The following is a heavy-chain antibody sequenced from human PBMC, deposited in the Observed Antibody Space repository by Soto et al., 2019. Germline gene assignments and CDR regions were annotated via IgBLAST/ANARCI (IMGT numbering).Heavy chain of an antibody. CDR1: GGSVSSGSYY. V-gene: IGHV4-61*01. D-gene: IGHD3-10*01. CDR3: ARDGGGLSTGTNWFDP. J-gene: IGHJ5*02. Sequence: NPSETLSLTCTVSGGSVSSGSYYWSWIRQPPGKGLEWIGYIYYSGSTNYNPSLKSRVTISVDTSKNQFSLKLSSVTAADTAVYYCARDGGGLSTGTNWFDPWGQGTLVTVSS. CDR2: IYYSGST.